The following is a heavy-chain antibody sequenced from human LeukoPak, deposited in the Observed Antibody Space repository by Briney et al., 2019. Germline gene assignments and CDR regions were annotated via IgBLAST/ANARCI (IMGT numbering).Heavy chain of an antibody. D-gene: IGHD6-13*01. CDR3: ATAPAAADSH. CDR2: IKGDGSEK. J-gene: IGHJ4*02. Sequence: HTGGSLRLSCAASGFTFSSFWMTRVRQAPGKGLEWVANIKGDGSEKTYVDSVKGRFTISRDNAKNSLYLQMTSLRAEDTAVYYCATAPAAADSHWGQGTLVAVSS. V-gene: IGHV3-7*01. CDR1: GFTFSSFW.